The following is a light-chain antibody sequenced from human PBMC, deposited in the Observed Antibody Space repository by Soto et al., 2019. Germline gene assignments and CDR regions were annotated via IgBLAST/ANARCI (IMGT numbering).Light chain of an antibody. CDR2: KVS. V-gene: IGKV2-30*02. J-gene: IGKJ5*01. Sequence: DVVMTQSPLSLPVTLGQRASISCRSNQSLVHSDGIAYFSWFQQRTGRSPRSLIYKVSNRDSGVPDRLSGSGSGTDLELKISRVEAEDVGVYYCMQGTHWPITCGQGTRLEIK. CDR1: QSLVHSDGIAY. CDR3: MQGTHWPIT.